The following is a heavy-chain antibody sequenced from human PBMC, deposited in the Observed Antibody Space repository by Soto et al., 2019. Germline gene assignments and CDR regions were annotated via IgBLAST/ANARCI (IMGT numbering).Heavy chain of an antibody. Sequence: ASVKVSCKASGYTFTGYYMHWVRQAPGQGLEWMGWINPNSGGTNYAQKFQGRVTMTRDTSISTAYMELSRLRSDDTAVYYCARDRGITMVRGVMFPYYGMDVWGQGTTVTV. V-gene: IGHV1-2*02. CDR2: INPNSGGT. D-gene: IGHD3-10*01. CDR1: GYTFTGYY. CDR3: ARDRGITMVRGVMFPYYGMDV. J-gene: IGHJ6*02.